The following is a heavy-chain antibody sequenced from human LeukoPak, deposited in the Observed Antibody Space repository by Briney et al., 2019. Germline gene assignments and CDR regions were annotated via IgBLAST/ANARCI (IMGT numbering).Heavy chain of an antibody. V-gene: IGHV3-23*01. CDR2: ISGSGGST. CDR3: AKDPELLSYYYMDV. Sequence: GGSLRLSCAASGFTFSSYAMSWVRQAPGKGLEWVSAISGSGGSTYYADSVKGRFTISRDNSKNTLYLQMNSLRAEDTAVYYCAKDPELLSYYYMDVWGKGTTVTISS. CDR1: GFTFSSYA. J-gene: IGHJ6*03. D-gene: IGHD1-26*01.